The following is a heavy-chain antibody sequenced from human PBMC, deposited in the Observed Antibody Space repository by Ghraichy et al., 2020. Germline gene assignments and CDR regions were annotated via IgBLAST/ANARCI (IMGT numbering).Heavy chain of an antibody. D-gene: IGHD1-26*01. CDR3: AKDYQSGHEIVGSSDY. Sequence: GESLRLSCAASGFTFSSYAMSWVRQAPGKGLEWVSAISGSGGSTYYADSVKGRFTISRDNSKNTLYLQMNSLRAEDTAVYYCAKDYQSGHEIVGSSDYWGQGTLVTVSS. CDR2: ISGSGGST. V-gene: IGHV3-23*01. J-gene: IGHJ4*02. CDR1: GFTFSSYA.